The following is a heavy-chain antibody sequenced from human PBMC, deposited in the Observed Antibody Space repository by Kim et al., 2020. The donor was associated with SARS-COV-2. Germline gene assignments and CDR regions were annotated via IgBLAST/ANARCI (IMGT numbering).Heavy chain of an antibody. Sequence: ASVKVSCKASGYTFTSYYMHWVRQAPGQGLEWMGIINPSGGSTSYAQKFQGRVTMTRATSTSTVYMELSSLRSEDTAVYYCAREGWGDSYGREFDYWGQGTLVTVSS. V-gene: IGHV1-46*01. D-gene: IGHD5-18*01. CDR3: AREGWGDSYGREFDY. J-gene: IGHJ4*02. CDR2: INPSGGST. CDR1: GYTFTSYY.